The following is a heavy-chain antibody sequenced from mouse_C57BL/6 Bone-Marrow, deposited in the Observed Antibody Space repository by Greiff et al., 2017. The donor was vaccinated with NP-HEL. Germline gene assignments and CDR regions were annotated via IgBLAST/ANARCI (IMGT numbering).Heavy chain of an antibody. Sequence: QVQLQQPGAELVKPGASVKLSCKASGYTFTSYLMHWVKQRPGRGLEWIGGIDPNSGGTKYNEKFKSKATLTVDKPSSTAYMQLNSLTSEDSAVYYCARYYYGSSSFDYWGQGTTLTVSS. D-gene: IGHD1-1*01. CDR1: GYTFTSYL. CDR3: ARYYYGSSSFDY. J-gene: IGHJ2*01. CDR2: IDPNSGGT. V-gene: IGHV1-72*01.